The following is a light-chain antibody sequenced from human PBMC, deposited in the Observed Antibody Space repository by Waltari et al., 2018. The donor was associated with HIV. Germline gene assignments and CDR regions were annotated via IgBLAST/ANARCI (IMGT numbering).Light chain of an antibody. Sequence: QSVLTQPPSASGTPGQRVTISCSGRNSTIGSNYVHWHQQVPGTAPKLIIYSNNQRPSGVPDRFSGSKSGNSASLAISGLRSEDEADYYCAAWDDSRNGEVIFGGGTKLTVL. CDR1: NSTIGSNY. CDR2: SNN. V-gene: IGLV1-47*02. J-gene: IGLJ2*01. CDR3: AAWDDSRNGEVI.